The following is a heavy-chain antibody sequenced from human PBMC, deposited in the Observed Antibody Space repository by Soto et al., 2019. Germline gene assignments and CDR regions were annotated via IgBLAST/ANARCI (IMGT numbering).Heavy chain of an antibody. CDR1: GGSISSYY. J-gene: IGHJ5*02. CDR3: AGIAAAGTSWFDP. V-gene: IGHV4-59*01. D-gene: IGHD6-13*01. CDR2: IYYSGST. Sequence: TLSLTCTVSGGSISSYYWSWIRQPPGKGLEWIGYIYYSGSTNYNPSLKSRVTISVDTSKNQFSLKLSSVTAADTAVYYCAGIAAAGTSWFDPWGQGTLVTVSS.